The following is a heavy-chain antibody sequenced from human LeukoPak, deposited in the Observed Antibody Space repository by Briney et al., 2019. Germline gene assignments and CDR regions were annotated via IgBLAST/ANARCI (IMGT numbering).Heavy chain of an antibody. CDR2: ISYDGNNK. D-gene: IGHD4-17*01. J-gene: IGHJ6*02. V-gene: IGHV3-30-3*01. Sequence: PGGSLRLSCAASGFTFRSYAMHWVRQAPGKGLEWVAVISYDGNNKYYADSVKGRFTISRDNSKNTLYLQMNSLRAEDAAVYYCARGDYGDRRIDYYYYGMDVWGQGTTVTVSS. CDR3: ARGDYGDRRIDYYYYGMDV. CDR1: GFTFRSYA.